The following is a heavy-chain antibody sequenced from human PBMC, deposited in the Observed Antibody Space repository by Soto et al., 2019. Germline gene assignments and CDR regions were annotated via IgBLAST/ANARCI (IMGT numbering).Heavy chain of an antibody. J-gene: IGHJ4*02. CDR1: GGTFSSYT. CDR3: ARSETDYSRFDY. CDR2: IIPIHGIA. D-gene: IGHD3-9*01. Sequence: SVKVSCKASGGTFSSYTISWVRQAPGQGLEWMGRIIPIHGIANYAQKFQGRVTITADKSTSAAYMELSTLGSEDTSMYYCARSETDYSRFDYWGQGTLVTVSS. V-gene: IGHV1-69*02.